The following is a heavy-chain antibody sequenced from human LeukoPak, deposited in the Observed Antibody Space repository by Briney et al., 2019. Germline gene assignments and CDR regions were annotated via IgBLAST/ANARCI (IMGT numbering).Heavy chain of an antibody. CDR3: ARDPYYYDSSASAGFDY. CDR1: GFTFSSYA. V-gene: IGHV3-30*04. J-gene: IGHJ4*02. CDR2: ISYDGSHE. Sequence: GGSLRLSCAASGFTFSSYAIHWVRQPPGKGLEWVAVISYDGSHEYYADSVKGRFTISRDNSKNTLYLQMNSLRPEDTAVYYCARDPYYYDSSASAGFDYWGQGTLVTVSS. D-gene: IGHD3-22*01.